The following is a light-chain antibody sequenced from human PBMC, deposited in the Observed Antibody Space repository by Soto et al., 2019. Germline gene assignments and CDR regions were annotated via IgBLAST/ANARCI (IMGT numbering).Light chain of an antibody. CDR2: GAS. CDR1: QSVSSN. J-gene: IGKJ1*01. Sequence: EIVMTQSPATLSVSPGERATLSCRASQSVSSNLAWYQQKPGQAPRLLIYGASTRATGIPARFSGSGSGTEFTLTFSSLQSEDFAVYYCKQYNNWPPWTFGQGTKVESK. CDR3: KQYNNWPPWT. V-gene: IGKV3-15*01.